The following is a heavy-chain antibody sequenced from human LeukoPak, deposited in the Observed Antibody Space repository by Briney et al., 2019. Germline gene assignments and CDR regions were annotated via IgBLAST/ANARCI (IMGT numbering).Heavy chain of an antibody. J-gene: IGHJ4*02. CDR3: ARDRGGSSWYYFDN. Sequence: AGRSLRLSCAASGFTFSSYGMHWVRQAPGKGLEWVAVISYDGSNKYYADSVKGRFTISRDNSKNTLYLQMNSLRAEDTAVYYCARDRGGSSWYYFDNWGQGSLVTVSS. CDR2: ISYDGSNK. D-gene: IGHD6-13*01. V-gene: IGHV3-30*03. CDR1: GFTFSSYG.